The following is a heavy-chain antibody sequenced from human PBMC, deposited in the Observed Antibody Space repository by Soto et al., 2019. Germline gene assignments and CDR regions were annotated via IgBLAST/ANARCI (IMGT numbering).Heavy chain of an antibody. CDR3: GRAFDRSGLY. J-gene: IGHJ4*02. CDR2: INPSGGAT. D-gene: IGHD3-22*01. V-gene: IGHV1-46*01. Sequence: XSVKVSCKASVYTFRNYYIHWVRQAPGQGLEWMGLINPSGGATSYSQRFQGRATITKDSSTSTVYMELSSLGSEDTAVYYCGRAFDRSGLYWGQGTLVTVSS. CDR1: VYTFRNYY.